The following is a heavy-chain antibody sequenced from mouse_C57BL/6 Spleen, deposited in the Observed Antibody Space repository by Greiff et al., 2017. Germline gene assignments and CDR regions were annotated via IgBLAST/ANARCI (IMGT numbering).Heavy chain of an antibody. Sequence: EVHLVESGGGLVKPGGSLKLSCAASGFTFSSYAMSWVRQTPEKRLEWVAYISSGGDYLYYADTVKGRFTISRDNARNTLYLQMSSLKSEDTAMXYCTREGGYGSSHLGFAYWGQGTLVTVAA. CDR1: GFTFSSYA. V-gene: IGHV5-9-1*02. J-gene: IGHJ3*01. CDR3: TREGGYGSSHLGFAY. D-gene: IGHD1-1*01. CDR2: ISSGGDYL.